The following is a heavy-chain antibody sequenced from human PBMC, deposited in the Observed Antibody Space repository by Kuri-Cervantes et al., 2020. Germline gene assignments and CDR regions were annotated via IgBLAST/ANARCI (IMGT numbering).Heavy chain of an antibody. CDR3: AKESTYSSSYTFDY. V-gene: IGHV3-9*01. CDR1: GFTFDDYA. Sequence: SLKISCAASGFTFDDYAMHWVRPAPGKGLEWVSGISWNSGTIGYADSVKGRFTISRDNAKNSLYLQMNSVKAEDTALYYCAKESTYSSSYTFDYWGQGTLVTVSS. CDR2: ISWNSGTI. J-gene: IGHJ4*02. D-gene: IGHD6-13*01.